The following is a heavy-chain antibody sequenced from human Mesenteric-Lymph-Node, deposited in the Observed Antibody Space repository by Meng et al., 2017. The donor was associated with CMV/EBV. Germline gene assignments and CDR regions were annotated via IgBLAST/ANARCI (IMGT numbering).Heavy chain of an antibody. V-gene: IGHV4-61*03. D-gene: IGHD3-3*01. CDR2: IYYSGST. Sequence: SETLSLTCTVSGGSVSSGSYYWSWIRQPPGKGLEWIGYIYYSGSTNYNPSLKSRVTISVDTSNNHLSLRLSSVTAADTAVYFCARGPAPAVYHDLWSGTPIDSWGQGSLVTVSS. CDR3: ARGPAPAVYHDLWSGTPIDS. J-gene: IGHJ4*02. CDR1: GGSVSSGSYY.